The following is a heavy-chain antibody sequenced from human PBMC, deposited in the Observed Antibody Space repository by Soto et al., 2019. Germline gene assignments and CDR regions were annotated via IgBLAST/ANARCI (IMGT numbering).Heavy chain of an antibody. CDR3: AAELGNSGYDGHDY. J-gene: IGHJ4*02. CDR1: GFTFSSCA. V-gene: IGHV3-30-3*01. CDR2: IIYDGSDK. D-gene: IGHD5-12*01. Sequence: ESVGGVVQPGRSLRLSCAASGFTFSSCAMHWVRQAPGKGLEWVAVIIYDGSDKYYADSVQGRFTISRDNSKNTLYLQMNSLRSEDTAVYYCAAELGNSGYDGHDYWGQGTLVTVSS.